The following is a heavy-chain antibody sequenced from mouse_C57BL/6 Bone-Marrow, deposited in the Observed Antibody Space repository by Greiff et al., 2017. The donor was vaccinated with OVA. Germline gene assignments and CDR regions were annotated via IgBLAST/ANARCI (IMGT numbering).Heavy chain of an antibody. D-gene: IGHD1-1*01. CDR2: IYPRSGNT. CDR3: DGSSPHYYAMDY. J-gene: IGHJ4*01. Sequence: QVQLQQSGAELARPGASVKLSCKASGYTFTSYGISWVKQRTGQGLEWIGEIYPRSGNTYYNEKFKGKATLTADKSSSTAYMELRSLTSEDSAVSFCDGSSPHYYAMDYWGQGTSVTVSS. V-gene: IGHV1-81*01. CDR1: GYTFTSYG.